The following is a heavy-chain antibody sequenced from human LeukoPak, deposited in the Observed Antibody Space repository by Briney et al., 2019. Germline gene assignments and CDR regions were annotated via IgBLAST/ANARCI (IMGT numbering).Heavy chain of an antibody. CDR3: ARSRSGSYFDY. D-gene: IGHD1-26*01. J-gene: IGHJ4*02. CDR1: GFSFSSYA. CDR2: IKQDGSEK. Sequence: GGSLRLSCAASGFSFSSYAMTWARQAPGKGLEWVANIKQDGSEKYYVDSVKGRFTISRDNAKNSLYLQMNSLRAEDTAVYYCARSRSGSYFDYWGQGTLVTVSS. V-gene: IGHV3-7*03.